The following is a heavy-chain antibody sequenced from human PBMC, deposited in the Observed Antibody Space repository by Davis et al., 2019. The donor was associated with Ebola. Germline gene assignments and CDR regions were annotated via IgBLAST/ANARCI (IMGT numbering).Heavy chain of an antibody. Sequence: GESLKISCAASGFTFSNYVVSWVRQAPGKGLDWVSSISGRGGNTYYADSVRGRFTISRDNSKNTLYLQMNNLRAEDTAVYYCAKYYASGTYYPFDFWGQGTLVTVS. D-gene: IGHD3-10*01. V-gene: IGHV3-23*01. CDR2: ISGRGGNT. J-gene: IGHJ4*02. CDR3: AKYYASGTYYPFDF. CDR1: GFTFSNYV.